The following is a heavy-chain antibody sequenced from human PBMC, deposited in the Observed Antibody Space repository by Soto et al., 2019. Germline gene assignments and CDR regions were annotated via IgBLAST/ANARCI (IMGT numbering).Heavy chain of an antibody. CDR3: ARDVYYYDSSAYWAY. V-gene: IGHV3-21*01. J-gene: IGHJ4*02. Sequence: EVQLVESGGGLVKPGGSLRLSCAASGFTFSSYTMNWVRQAPGKGLEWVSSITGRSSYIYYADSVKGRFTISRDNAKNSLYLQMNSLRAEDTAVYYCARDVYYYDSSAYWAYWGQGTLVTVSS. CDR1: GFTFSSYT. CDR2: ITGRSSYI. D-gene: IGHD3-22*01.